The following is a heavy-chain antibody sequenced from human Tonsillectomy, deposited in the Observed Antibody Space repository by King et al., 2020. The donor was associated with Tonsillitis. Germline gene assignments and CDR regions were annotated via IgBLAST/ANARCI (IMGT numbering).Heavy chain of an antibody. V-gene: IGHV1-69*09. CDR1: GGTFSNYA. Sequence: QLVQSGAGVKKPGSSVKVSCKASGGTFSNYAISWVRQAPGQGLEWMGRSIPILGMANYTQKFQGRVTITADKSTTTASMELSSLRSEDTAVYYCARDPLELVATIGYYYYGLDVWGQGTTVTVSS. CDR3: ARDPLELVATIGYYYYGLDV. CDR2: SIPILGMA. D-gene: IGHD5-12*01. J-gene: IGHJ6*02.